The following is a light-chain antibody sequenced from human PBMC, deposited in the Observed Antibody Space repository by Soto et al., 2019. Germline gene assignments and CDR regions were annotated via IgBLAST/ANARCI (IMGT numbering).Light chain of an antibody. CDR1: NIGSES. CDR3: QVWDSRSDHQDVV. V-gene: IGLV3-21*04. J-gene: IGLJ2*01. Sequence: SYELTQPPSLSVAPGQTARITCGGNNIGSESVHRYQQRPGQAPVMIMFYDSDRTSGIPERFSCSNSGNTATLTISGVEAXXXXXXXCQVWDSRSDHQDVVFGGGTKL. CDR2: YDS.